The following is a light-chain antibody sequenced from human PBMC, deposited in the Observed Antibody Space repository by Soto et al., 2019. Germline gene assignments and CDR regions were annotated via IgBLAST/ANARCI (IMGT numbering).Light chain of an antibody. Sequence: SYVLTQPPSVSVSPGQTATITCGGDKIGGKSVHWYQQKPGQAPVMVVFDVSGRPSGIPERLSGSNSENTATLTISRVDVGDEADYFCQVWDSNSDVVFGGGTKLTVL. CDR1: KIGGKS. CDR3: QVWDSNSDVV. J-gene: IGLJ2*01. V-gene: IGLV3-21*02. CDR2: DVS.